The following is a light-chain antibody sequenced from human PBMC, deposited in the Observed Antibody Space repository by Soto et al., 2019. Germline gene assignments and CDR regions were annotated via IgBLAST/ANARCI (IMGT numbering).Light chain of an antibody. J-gene: IGLJ1*01. CDR1: SSDVGGYYY. CDR2: QVS. Sequence: QSALTQPASVSGSPGQSITISCTGTSSDVGGYYYVSWYQHHPGKAPKLMIYQVSNRPSGVSHRFSGSKSGNTASLTISGLQAEDEADYYCSSYTSSNTFYVFGTGTKLTVL. V-gene: IGLV2-14*01. CDR3: SSYTSSNTFYV.